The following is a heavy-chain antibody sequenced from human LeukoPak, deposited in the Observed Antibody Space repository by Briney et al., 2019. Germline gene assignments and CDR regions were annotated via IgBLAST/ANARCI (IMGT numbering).Heavy chain of an antibody. Sequence: ASVKVSCKASGYTFTGYYMHWVRQAPGQGLEWMGWINPNSGGTNYAQKFQGRVTMTRDTSISTAYMELSRLRSDDTAVYYYARDPYSYGSYGMDVWGQGTTVTVSS. D-gene: IGHD5-18*01. V-gene: IGHV1-2*02. CDR3: ARDPYSYGSYGMDV. CDR2: INPNSGGT. CDR1: GYTFTGYY. J-gene: IGHJ6*02.